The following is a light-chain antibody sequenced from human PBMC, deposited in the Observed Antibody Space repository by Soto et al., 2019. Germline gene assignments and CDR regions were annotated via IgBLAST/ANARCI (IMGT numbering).Light chain of an antibody. CDR2: GAY. CDR3: LQDYNYPLT. CDR1: QSISAS. Sequence: DIQMTQSPSSLSASVGDRVTITCRASQSISASLNWFQKKPGKSPQLLIYGAYDLQSGVQSRFSGSGSGTDFTLTIRRLEPEDFATYYCLQDYNYPLTFGQGTKVDIK. V-gene: IGKV1-39*01. J-gene: IGKJ1*01.